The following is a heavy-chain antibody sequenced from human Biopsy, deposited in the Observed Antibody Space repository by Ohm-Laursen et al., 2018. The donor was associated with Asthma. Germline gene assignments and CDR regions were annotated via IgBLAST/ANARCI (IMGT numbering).Heavy chain of an antibody. Sequence: SLRLSCTASGFTFRTYAMHWVRQPPGKGLEWVALISYDGSKRHSADSVKGRFTISRDNSKNTLYLQMNSLRAEDTAVYYCAKERYYDFWSGYPIWGQGTMVTVSS. CDR2: ISYDGSKR. CDR3: AKERYYDFWSGYPI. J-gene: IGHJ3*02. D-gene: IGHD3-3*01. V-gene: IGHV3-30*18. CDR1: GFTFRTYA.